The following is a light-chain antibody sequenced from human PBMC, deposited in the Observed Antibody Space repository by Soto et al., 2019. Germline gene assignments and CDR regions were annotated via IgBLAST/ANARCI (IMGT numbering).Light chain of an antibody. CDR1: SSDVGAYNY. V-gene: IGLV2-14*01. CDR3: TSFATTSAYV. Sequence: QSALTQPASVSGSPGQSITISCTGTSSDVGAYNYVSWYQQYPGKAPKLMIYEVNTRPSGISGRFSGSKSGNTASLTISGLQAEDEADYYCTSFATTSAYVFGTGTKLNVL. CDR2: EVN. J-gene: IGLJ1*01.